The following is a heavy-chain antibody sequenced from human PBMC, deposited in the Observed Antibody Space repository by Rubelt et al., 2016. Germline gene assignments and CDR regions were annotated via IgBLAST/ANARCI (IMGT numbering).Heavy chain of an antibody. V-gene: IGHV1-18*01. CDR3: ARGARRYSMDPRNAFDI. J-gene: IGHJ3*02. D-gene: IGHD4-11*01. CDR1: GYTFTSYG. Sequence: QVQLVQSGAEVKKPGASVKVSCKASGYTFTSYGISWVRQAPGQGLEWMGWISAYNGNTNYAQKLPGRVTMTTDTSTSTAYLELRSLRSDDTAVYYCARGARRYSMDPRNAFDIWGQGTMVTVSS. CDR2: ISAYNGNT.